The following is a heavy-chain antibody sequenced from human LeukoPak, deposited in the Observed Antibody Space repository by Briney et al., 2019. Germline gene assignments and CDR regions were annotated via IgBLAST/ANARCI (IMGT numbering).Heavy chain of an antibody. D-gene: IGHD2-2*01. J-gene: IGHJ3*02. CDR1: GYTFTGYY. V-gene: IGHV1-2*06. CDR3: ARDQGVIAVVPTSPSDI. Sequence: GASVKASCKASGYTFTGYYMHWVRQAPGQGLEWMGQINPNSGGTNYAQKSQGRVTMTRDTSISTAYMELSRLRSDDTAVYYCARDQGVIAVVPTSPSDIWGQGTMVTVSS. CDR2: INPNSGGT.